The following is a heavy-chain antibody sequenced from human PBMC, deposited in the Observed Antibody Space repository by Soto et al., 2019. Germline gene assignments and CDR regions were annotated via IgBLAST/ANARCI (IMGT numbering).Heavy chain of an antibody. D-gene: IGHD2-21*02. CDR3: ARSIVVVTALDY. V-gene: IGHV1-3*01. CDR1: GYTFTSYA. J-gene: IGHJ4*02. CDR2: INAGNGNR. Sequence: ASVKVSCKASGYTFTSYAMHWVRQAPGQRLEWMGWINAGNGNRKYSQKFQGRVTITRDTSASTAYMELSSLRSEDTAVYYCARSIVVVTALDYWGQGTPVTSPQ.